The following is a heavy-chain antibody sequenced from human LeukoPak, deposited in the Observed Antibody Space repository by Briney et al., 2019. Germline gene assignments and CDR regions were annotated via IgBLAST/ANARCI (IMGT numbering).Heavy chain of an antibody. CDR2: IHYSGST. CDR3: ARLYHDSSAYFLDY. CDR1: GGSISSDY. D-gene: IGHD3-22*01. V-gene: IGHV4-59*08. J-gene: IGHJ4*02. Sequence: NPSETLSLTCTVSGGSISSDYWSWIRQPPGKGLEWIGYIHYSGSTNYNPSLERRITISMDTSKSQFSLRLSSVTAADTAVYYCARLYHDSSAYFLDYWGQGPLVTVSS.